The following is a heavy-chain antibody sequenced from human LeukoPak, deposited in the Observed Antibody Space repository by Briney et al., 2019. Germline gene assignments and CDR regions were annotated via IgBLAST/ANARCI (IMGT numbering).Heavy chain of an antibody. J-gene: IGHJ3*02. Sequence: GASMKVSCKASGGTFSSYAISWVRQAPGQGLEWMGGIIPIFGTANYAQKFQGRVTITTDESTSTAYMELSSLRSEDTAVYYCARETGAPYAFDIWGQGTMVTVPS. CDR3: ARETGAPYAFDI. CDR1: GGTFSSYA. V-gene: IGHV1-69*05. D-gene: IGHD1-1*01. CDR2: IIPIFGTA.